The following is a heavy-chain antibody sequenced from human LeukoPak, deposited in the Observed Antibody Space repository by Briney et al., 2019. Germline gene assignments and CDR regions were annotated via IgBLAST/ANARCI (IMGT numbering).Heavy chain of an antibody. CDR1: GGSISSYY. V-gene: IGHV4-59*08. Sequence: SETLSLTCTVSGGSISSYYWSWIRQPPGKGLEWIGYIYYSGSTNYNPSLKSRVTISVDTSKNQFSLKLSSVTAADTAVYYCARLVTMVRGVSIDYWGQGTLVTVSS. J-gene: IGHJ4*02. D-gene: IGHD3-10*01. CDR3: ARLVTMVRGVSIDY. CDR2: IYYSGST.